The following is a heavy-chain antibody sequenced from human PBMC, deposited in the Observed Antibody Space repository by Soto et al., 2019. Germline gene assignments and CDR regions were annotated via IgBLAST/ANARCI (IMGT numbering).Heavy chain of an antibody. J-gene: IGHJ4*02. CDR3: AKGRRSGSYRSRGFDY. D-gene: IGHD1-26*01. CDR2: ISGSGDST. CDR1: EFTFTSYA. V-gene: IGHV3-23*01. Sequence: EVQLLESGGGLVQPGGSLRLSCAASEFTFTSYAMSWVLQAPGKGLEWVSDISGSGDSTYYADSVKGRFTISRDNSKNTLYLQMNSLRADDTAVYYCAKGRRSGSYRSRGFDYWGQGTLVTVSS.